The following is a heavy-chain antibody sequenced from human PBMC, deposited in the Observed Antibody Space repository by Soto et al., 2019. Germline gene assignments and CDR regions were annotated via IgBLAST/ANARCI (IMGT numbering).Heavy chain of an antibody. CDR1: GGSISSAAYY. D-gene: IGHD2-2*01. CDR3: ARYIVVVPAAKEYYYYYYGMDV. Sequence: SETLSLTCTVSGGSISSAAYYWSWIRQPPGKGLEWIGSIYYSGSTYYNPSLKSRVTISVDTSKNQFSLKLSSVTAADTAVYYCARYIVVVPAAKEYYYYYYGMDVWGQGTTVTVSS. V-gene: IGHV4-39*01. CDR2: IYYSGST. J-gene: IGHJ6*02.